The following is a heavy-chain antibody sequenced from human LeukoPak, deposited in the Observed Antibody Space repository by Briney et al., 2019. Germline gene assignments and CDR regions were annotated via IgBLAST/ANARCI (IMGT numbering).Heavy chain of an antibody. V-gene: IGHV3-7*01. CDR1: EFTFSGAW. CDR2: ILPDGSQK. D-gene: IGHD2-2*01. J-gene: IGHJ4*02. CDR3: GRLAHNAWYAIDF. Sequence: PGGSLRLSCVASEFTFSGAWMHWVRQAPGKGLEWLANILPDGSQKYYVDSVKGRFTISRDNPKNSLYLQINNLRAEDTAVYYCGRLAHNAWYAIDFWGQGTLVTVSS.